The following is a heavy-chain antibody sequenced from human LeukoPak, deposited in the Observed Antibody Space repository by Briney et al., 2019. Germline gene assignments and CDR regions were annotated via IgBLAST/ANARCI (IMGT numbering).Heavy chain of an antibody. CDR3: ARGRSITIFGVVDYYFDY. CDR2: IYYSGST. D-gene: IGHD3-3*01. J-gene: IGHJ4*02. Sequence: ASETLSLTCTVSGGSISSYYWSWIRQPPGKGLEWIGYIYYSGSTNYNPSLKSRVTISVDTSKNQFSLKLSSVTAADTAVYYCARGRSITIFGVVDYYFDYWGQGTLVTVSS. CDR1: GGSISSYY. V-gene: IGHV4-59*01.